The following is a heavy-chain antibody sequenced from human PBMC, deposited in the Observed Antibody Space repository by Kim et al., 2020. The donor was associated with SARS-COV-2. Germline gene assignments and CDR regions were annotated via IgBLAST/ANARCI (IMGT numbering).Heavy chain of an antibody. CDR2: ITGSGAST. CDR3: AVRGGRQTNLPIYFDY. D-gene: IGHD2-8*01. V-gene: IGHV3-23*01. J-gene: IGHJ4*01. CDR1: GFSFSSYA. Sequence: GGSLRLSCAASGFSFSSYAMTWVRQAPGKGLEWVSVITGSGASTCYADSVTGRFIISRDNSKNTLHLQMNSLRADDTAVYYCAVRGGRQTNLPIYFDYWG.